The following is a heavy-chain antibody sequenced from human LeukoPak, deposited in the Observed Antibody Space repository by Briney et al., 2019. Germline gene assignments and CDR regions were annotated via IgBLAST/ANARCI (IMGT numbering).Heavy chain of an antibody. CDR2: ISGSGGST. CDR1: GFTFSSYG. J-gene: IGHJ4*02. Sequence: GGSLRLSCAASGFTFSSYGMSWVRQAPGKGLEWVSIISGSGGSTYYADSVKGRFTISRDNSKNTLYLQMKSLRVEDTAVYYCAKQMSTVTFTPFDYWGQGTLVTVSS. CDR3: AKQMSTVTFTPFDY. D-gene: IGHD3-16*01. V-gene: IGHV3-23*01.